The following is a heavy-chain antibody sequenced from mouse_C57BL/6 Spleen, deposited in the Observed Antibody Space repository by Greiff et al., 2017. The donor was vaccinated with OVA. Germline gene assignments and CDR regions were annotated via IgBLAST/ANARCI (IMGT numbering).Heavy chain of an antibody. CDR3: ARRAGGVDGYFDY. V-gene: IGHV5-6*01. CDR2: ISSGGSYT. CDR1: GFTFSSYG. D-gene: IGHD4-1*01. Sequence: EVHLVESGGDLVKPGGSLKLSCAASGFTFSSYGMSWVRQTPDKRLEWVATISSGGSYTYYPDSVKGRFTISRDNAKNTLYLQMSSLKSEDTAMYYCARRAGGVDGYFDYWGQGTTLTVSS. J-gene: IGHJ2*01.